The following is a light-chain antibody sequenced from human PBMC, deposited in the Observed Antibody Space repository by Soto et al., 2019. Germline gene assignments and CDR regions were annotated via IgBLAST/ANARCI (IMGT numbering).Light chain of an antibody. Sequence: EIVLTQSPGTLSLSPGERATLSCRASQSVSSNYLAWYQQKPGQAPRLLVYGASIRATGIPDRFSGSGSGTDLTLTISRVEPEDFEVYFCQHYGSSPFTFGPGTKVDIK. J-gene: IGKJ3*01. CDR1: QSVSSNY. CDR3: QHYGSSPFT. V-gene: IGKV3-20*01. CDR2: GAS.